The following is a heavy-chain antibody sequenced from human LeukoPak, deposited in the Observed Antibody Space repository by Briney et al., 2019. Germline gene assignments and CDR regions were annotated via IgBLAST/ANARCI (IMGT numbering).Heavy chain of an antibody. CDR2: ISAYNDNT. CDR1: GYTLTSYG. Sequence: GASVTVSCQASGYTLTSYGISWVRQAPAQGLEWMGWISAYNDNTNYAQKLQGRVTMTTDTSTSTAYMELRSLRSDDTAVYYCARDPFYGSGSCSNWGQGTLVTVSS. V-gene: IGHV1-18*01. D-gene: IGHD3-10*01. J-gene: IGHJ4*02. CDR3: ARDPFYGSGSCSN.